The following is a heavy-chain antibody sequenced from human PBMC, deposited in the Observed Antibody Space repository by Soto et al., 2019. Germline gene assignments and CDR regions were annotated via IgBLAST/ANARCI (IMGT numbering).Heavy chain of an antibody. CDR1: GGTFSSYT. CDR2: IIPILGIA. V-gene: IGHV1-69*08. J-gene: IGHJ4*02. Sequence: QVQLVQSGAEVKKPGSSVKVSCKASGGTFSSYTISWVRQAPGQGLEWMGRIIPILGIAKYAQKFQGRVTITADKSTSTAYMELSSLRSEDTAVYYCARETYYYDSSGYRWGQGTLVTVSS. D-gene: IGHD3-22*01. CDR3: ARETYYYDSSGYR.